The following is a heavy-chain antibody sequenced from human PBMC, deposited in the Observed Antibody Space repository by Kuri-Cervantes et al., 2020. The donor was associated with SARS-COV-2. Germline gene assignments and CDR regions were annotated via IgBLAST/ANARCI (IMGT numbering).Heavy chain of an antibody. CDR2: INPSGGST. CDR3: ARDGDYSNHGMYYFDY. V-gene: IGHV1-46*01. J-gene: IGHJ4*02. D-gene: IGHD4-11*01. Sequence: ASVKVSCKASGYTFTSYYMHWVRQAPGQGLEWMGIINPSGGSTSYAQKFQGRVTMTRDTSTSTIYMELSSLRSEDTAVYYCARDGDYSNHGMYYFDYWGQGTLVTVSS. CDR1: GYTFTSYY.